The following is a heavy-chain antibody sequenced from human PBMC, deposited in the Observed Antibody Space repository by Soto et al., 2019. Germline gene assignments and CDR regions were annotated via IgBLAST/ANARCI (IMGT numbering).Heavy chain of an antibody. Sequence: QVQLQESGPRLVKPSESLSLTCGVSGGTVASSHWWSWVRQSPGRGLECIGNVYHTGDTNFNPSLQRRVTFSVDKSNTQFSLRLTSGTAADTAVYFCAREIVTAGGNNYFDPWGPGTLVTVSS. J-gene: IGHJ5*02. CDR1: GGTVASSHW. V-gene: IGHV4-4*02. CDR3: AREIVTAGGNNYFDP. D-gene: IGHD2-21*02. CDR2: VYHTGDT.